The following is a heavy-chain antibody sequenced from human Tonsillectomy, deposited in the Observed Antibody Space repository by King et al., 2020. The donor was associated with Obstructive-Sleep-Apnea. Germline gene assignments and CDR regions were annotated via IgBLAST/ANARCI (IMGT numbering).Heavy chain of an antibody. CDR2: IYYSGST. CDR3: ARLYGDYEFDY. J-gene: IGHJ4*02. Sequence: QLQESGPGLVKPSETLSLTCTVSGGSISSYYWSWIRQPPGKGLEWIGYIYYSGSTNYNPSLKSRVTISVDTSKNQFSLKLSSVTAADTDVYYCARLYGDYEFDYWGQGTLVTVSS. CDR1: GGSISSYY. V-gene: IGHV4-59*08. D-gene: IGHD4-17*01.